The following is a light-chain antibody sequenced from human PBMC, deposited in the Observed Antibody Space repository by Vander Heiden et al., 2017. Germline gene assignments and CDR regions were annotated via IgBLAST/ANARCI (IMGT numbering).Light chain of an antibody. CDR2: DAS. V-gene: IGKV3-11*01. J-gene: IGKJ3*01. Sequence: EIVLAQSPATLSLSPGARATLSCTASQSVSSYLAWYQQKPGQAPRLLIYDASNRATGIPARFSGSGSGTDFTLTISSLEPEDFAVYYCQQRSNWTFTFGPGTKVDIK. CDR1: QSVSSY. CDR3: QQRSNWTFT.